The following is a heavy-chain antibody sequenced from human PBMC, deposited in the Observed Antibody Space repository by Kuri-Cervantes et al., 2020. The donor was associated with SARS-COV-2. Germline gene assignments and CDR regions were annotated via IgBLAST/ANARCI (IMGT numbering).Heavy chain of an antibody. CDR3: AREGGSPGDAFDI. Sequence: GGSLRLSCAASGFTFSSYWMSWVRQAPGKGLEWVSVIYSGGSTYYADSVKGRFTISRDNSKNTLYLQMNSLRAEDTAVYYCAREGGSPGDAFDIWGQGTMVTVSS. V-gene: IGHV3-66*02. CDR1: GFTFSSYW. CDR2: IYSGGST. D-gene: IGHD3-16*01. J-gene: IGHJ3*02.